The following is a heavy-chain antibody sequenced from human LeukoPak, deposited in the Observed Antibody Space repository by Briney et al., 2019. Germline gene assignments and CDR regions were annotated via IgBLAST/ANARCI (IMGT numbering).Heavy chain of an antibody. J-gene: IGHJ4*02. CDR1: GFTFSTYV. Sequence: GGSLRLSCAASGFTFSTYVMSWVRQAPGKGLEWVSAISGSGGSTYYADSVKGRFTISRDNSKNTPYLQMNSLGADDTAVYYCAKGNWRYFDYWGQGTLVTVSS. V-gene: IGHV3-23*01. CDR3: AKGNWRYFDY. CDR2: ISGSGGST. D-gene: IGHD1-1*01.